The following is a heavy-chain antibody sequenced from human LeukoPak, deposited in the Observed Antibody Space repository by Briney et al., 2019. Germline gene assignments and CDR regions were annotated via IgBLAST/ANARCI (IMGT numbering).Heavy chain of an antibody. D-gene: IGHD3-3*01. CDR2: IIPILRTA. CDR1: GDTFTSNA. J-gene: IGHJ4*02. V-gene: IGHV1-69*04. CDR3: AKGKGFVGHFDF. Sequence: GASVKVSCKASGDTFTSNAVSWVRQAPGQGLEWMGRIIPILRTAEYAQKFQGRLTITADRSTSTAYMELSSLGSDDTAVYYCAKGKGFVGHFDFWGQGTLVTVSS.